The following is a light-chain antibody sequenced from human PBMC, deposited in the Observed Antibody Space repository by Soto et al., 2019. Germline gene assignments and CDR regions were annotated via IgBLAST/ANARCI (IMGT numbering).Light chain of an antibody. CDR1: NSDVDDYRY. V-gene: IGLV2-11*01. CDR3: CSYVTTPEI. J-gene: IGLJ1*01. CDR2: GVN. Sequence: QSALTQPRSVSGSPGQSLTISCTGTNSDVDDYRYVSWYQQFPGKAPKLVIYGVNQRPSGVPNRFSASNSDNTAALTISGLQAEDEADYYCCSYVTTPEIFGTGTKGTVL.